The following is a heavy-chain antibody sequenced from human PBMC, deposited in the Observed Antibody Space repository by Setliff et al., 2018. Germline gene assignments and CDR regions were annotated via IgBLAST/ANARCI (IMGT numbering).Heavy chain of an antibody. D-gene: IGHD2-21*02. CDR2: IWNDGSNK. CDR1: GFTFSNYG. V-gene: IGHV3-33*01. Sequence: GESLKISCVASGFTFSNYGIHWVRQAPGKGLEWVALIWNDGSNKFYGDSVRGRFTISRDNSKSTLYLQMDSLRAEDAAIYYCARNWVTAQHYYYGMDVWGQGTTVTVSS. J-gene: IGHJ6*02. CDR3: ARNWVTAQHYYYGMDV.